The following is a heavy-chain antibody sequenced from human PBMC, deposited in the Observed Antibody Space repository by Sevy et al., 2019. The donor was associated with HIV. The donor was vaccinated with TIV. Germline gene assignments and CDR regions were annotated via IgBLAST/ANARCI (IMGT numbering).Heavy chain of an antibody. CDR3: ARDGIAGGGNPSFCYGMDV. CDR1: GYTFTSYA. CDR2: INTNTGNP. Sequence: ASVKVSCKASGYTFTSYAMNWVRQAPGQGLEWMGWINTNTGNPTYAQGFTGRFVFSLDTSVSTGYLQISSLKADDTAVYYCARDGIAGGGNPSFCYGMDVWGQGTTVTVSS. D-gene: IGHD6-13*01. J-gene: IGHJ6*02. V-gene: IGHV7-4-1*02.